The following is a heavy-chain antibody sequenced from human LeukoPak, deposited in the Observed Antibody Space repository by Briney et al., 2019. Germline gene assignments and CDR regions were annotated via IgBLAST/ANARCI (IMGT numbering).Heavy chain of an antibody. CDR2: INHSGST. D-gene: IGHD3-3*01. V-gene: IGHV4-34*01. J-gene: IGHJ4*02. CDR3: ARGRITIPSAVFDY. CDR1: GGSFSGYY. Sequence: PSETLSLTCAVYGGSFSGYYWSWIRQPPGKGLEWIGEINHSGSTNYNPSLKSRVTISVDTSKNQFSLKLSSVTAADTAVYYRARGRITIPSAVFDYWGQGTLVTVSS.